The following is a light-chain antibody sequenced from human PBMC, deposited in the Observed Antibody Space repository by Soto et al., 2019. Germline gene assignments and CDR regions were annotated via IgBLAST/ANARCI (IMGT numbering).Light chain of an antibody. J-gene: IGLJ1*01. V-gene: IGLV1-44*01. CDR3: QTSDSGLFGLI. CDR1: DSNIGSNG. CDR2: SND. Sequence: QSVLTQPPSASGTPGQRVTISCSGSDSNIGSNGVNWYQHLPGMAPKLLTHSNDHRPSGVADRFSGSKSGTSASLAITGLQADDEADYYCQTSDSGLFGLIFGTGTKLTVL.